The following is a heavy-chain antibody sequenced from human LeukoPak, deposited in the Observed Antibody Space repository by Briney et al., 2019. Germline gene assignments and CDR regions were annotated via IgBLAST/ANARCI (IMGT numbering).Heavy chain of an antibody. J-gene: IGHJ4*02. V-gene: IGHV3-23*01. CDR3: AKPKYSSGWYRFYFDS. CDR1: GFTFSSYG. Sequence: GGSLRLSCAPSGFTFSSYGMGWVRQAPGKGLEWVSPISGSGGYTFYADSVKGRFTISRDNSKNTLYLQMNSLRAEDTAVYYCAKPKYSSGWYRFYFDSWGQGTLVTVSS. CDR2: ISGSGGYT. D-gene: IGHD6-19*01.